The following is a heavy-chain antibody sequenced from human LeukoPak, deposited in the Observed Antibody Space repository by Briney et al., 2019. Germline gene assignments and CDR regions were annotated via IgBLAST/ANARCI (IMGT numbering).Heavy chain of an antibody. CDR3: ATDTPKSLLAVAGYGMDV. Sequence: GGSLRLSCAASGFTFSSYEMNWVRQAPGKGLEWMGGFDPEDGETIYAQKFQGRVTMTEDTSTDTAYMELSSLRSEDTAVYYCATDTPKSLLAVAGYGMDVWGQGTTVTVSS. J-gene: IGHJ6*02. CDR1: GFTFSSYE. D-gene: IGHD6-19*01. V-gene: IGHV1-24*01. CDR2: FDPEDGET.